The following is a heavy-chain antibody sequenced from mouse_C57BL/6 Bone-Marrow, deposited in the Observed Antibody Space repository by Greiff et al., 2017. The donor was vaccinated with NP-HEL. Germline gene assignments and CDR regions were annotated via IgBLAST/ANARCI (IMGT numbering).Heavy chain of an antibody. D-gene: IGHD2-2*01. Sequence: VQLQQSGPGLVQPSQSLSITCTVSGFSLTSYGVHWVRQSPGKGLEWLGVIWSGGSTDYNAAFISRLSISKDNSKSQVFFKMNSLQADDTAIYYCASDLYGFFFAYWGQGTLVTVSA. CDR3: ASDLYGFFFAY. J-gene: IGHJ3*01. CDR2: IWSGGST. V-gene: IGHV2-2*01. CDR1: GFSLTSYG.